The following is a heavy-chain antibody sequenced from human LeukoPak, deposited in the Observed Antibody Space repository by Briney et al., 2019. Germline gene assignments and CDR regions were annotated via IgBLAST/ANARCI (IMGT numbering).Heavy chain of an antibody. V-gene: IGHV4-39*01. CDR2: IYYSGST. D-gene: IGHD3-22*01. J-gene: IGHJ5*02. Sequence: PSETLSLTCTVSGGSISSSSYYWGWIRQPPGKGLEWIGSIYYSGSTYYNPSLKSRVTISVDTSKNQFSLKLSSVTAADTAVYYCARGPVVVVITTLGNWFGPWGQGTLVTVSS. CDR3: ARGPVVVVITTLGNWFGP. CDR1: GGSISSSSYY.